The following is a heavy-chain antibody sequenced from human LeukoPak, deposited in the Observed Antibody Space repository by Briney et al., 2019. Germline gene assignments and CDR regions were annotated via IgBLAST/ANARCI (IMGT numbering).Heavy chain of an antibody. CDR2: ISAYNGNT. CDR3: ARGRSGYDPAYYFDY. V-gene: IGHV1-18*01. Sequence: GASVKVSCKASGYTFTSYGISWVRQAPGQGLEWMGWISAYNGNTNYARKLQGRVTMTTDTSTSTAYMELRSLRSDDTAVYYCARGRSGYDPAYYFDYWGQGTLVTVSS. D-gene: IGHD5-12*01. J-gene: IGHJ4*02. CDR1: GYTFTSYG.